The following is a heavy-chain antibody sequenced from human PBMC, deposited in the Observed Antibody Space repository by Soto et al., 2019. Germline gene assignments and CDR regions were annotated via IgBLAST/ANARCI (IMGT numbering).Heavy chain of an antibody. V-gene: IGHV3-30*18. D-gene: IGHD3-10*01. CDR1: GFTFSSYG. Sequence: QVQLVESGGGVVQPGKSLRLSCAGSGFTFSSYGMDWVRQAPGKGLEWVAVISYDGSNKYYADSVKGRFTISRDKYKNTLYLQMSSLRADDTAVYYCAKDRMGAGVRGYFDYWGQGTLVTVSS. CDR2: ISYDGSNK. J-gene: IGHJ4*02. CDR3: AKDRMGAGVRGYFDY.